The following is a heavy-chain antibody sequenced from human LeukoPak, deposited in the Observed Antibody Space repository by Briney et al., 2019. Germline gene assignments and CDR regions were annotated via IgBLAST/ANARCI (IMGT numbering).Heavy chain of an antibody. CDR1: GYTFTGYY. V-gene: IGHV1-2*02. D-gene: IGHD6-19*01. Sequence: ASVKVSCKTAGYTFTGYYMHWVRQAPGQGLEWMGWIKPNSGGTNYAQKFQGRVTMTRDKSMSTIYMELSSLTSDDTAVYYCARYRAGYFFDYWGQGTLVTVSS. CDR2: IKPNSGGT. CDR3: ARYRAGYFFDY. J-gene: IGHJ4*02.